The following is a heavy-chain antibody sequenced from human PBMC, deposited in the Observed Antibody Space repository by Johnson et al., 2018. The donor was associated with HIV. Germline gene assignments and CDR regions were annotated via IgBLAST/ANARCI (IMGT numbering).Heavy chain of an antibody. Sequence: QVQLVESGGGLVKPGGSLRLSCAASGFTFSDYYMSWIRQAPGKGLEWVSYISSSGSTIYYADSVKGRFTISRDKSKNTLYLQMNSLRAEDTAVYYCAREPSIAAAGGDGAFDVWGQGTMVTVSS. CDR2: ISSSGSTI. J-gene: IGHJ3*01. CDR1: GFTFSDYY. CDR3: AREPSIAAAGGDGAFDV. V-gene: IGHV3-11*04. D-gene: IGHD6-13*01.